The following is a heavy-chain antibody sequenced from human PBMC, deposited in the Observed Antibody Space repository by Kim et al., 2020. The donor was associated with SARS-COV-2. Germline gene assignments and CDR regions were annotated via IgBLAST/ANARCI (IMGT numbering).Heavy chain of an antibody. CDR2: IYYSGST. D-gene: IGHD3-10*01. V-gene: IGHV4-59*08. J-gene: IGHJ4*02. Sequence: SETLSLTCTVSGGSINSFYWSWIRQPPGKGLEWIGDIYYSGSTKYNPSLKSRLTISVDTSRNQFSLKVTSVTAADTAVYYCARHHNSGTYPLDYWGQGTLVTVSS. CDR3: ARHHNSGTYPLDY. CDR1: GGSINSFY.